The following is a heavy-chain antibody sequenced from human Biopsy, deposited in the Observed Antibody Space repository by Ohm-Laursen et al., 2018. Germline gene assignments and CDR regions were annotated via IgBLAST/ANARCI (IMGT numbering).Heavy chain of an antibody. CDR1: GGSIRGSTYY. Sequence: TLSLTCNVSGGSIRGSTYYWGWIRQTPGKGLEWIGSIFYGGITYYNPSLKSRVTISVDTSKNQFSLNLSSVTGADTAVYYCARHPTGFWFDPWGQGTLVTVSS. CDR2: IFYGGIT. V-gene: IGHV4-39*01. CDR3: ARHPTGFWFDP. J-gene: IGHJ5*02.